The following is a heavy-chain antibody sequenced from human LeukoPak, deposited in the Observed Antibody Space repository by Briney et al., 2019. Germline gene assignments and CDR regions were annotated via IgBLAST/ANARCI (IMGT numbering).Heavy chain of an antibody. CDR1: GFTFSSYA. D-gene: IGHD3-3*01. V-gene: IGHV3-23*01. CDR3: ARDGASLRFLEWLPSYYYYGMDV. J-gene: IGHJ6*02. CDR2: ISGSGGST. Sequence: GGSLRLSCAASGFTFSSYAMRWVRQAPGKGLEWVSAISGSGGSTYYADSVKGRFTISRDNAKNSLYLQMNSLRAEDTAVYYCARDGASLRFLEWLPSYYYYGMDVWGQGTTVTVSS.